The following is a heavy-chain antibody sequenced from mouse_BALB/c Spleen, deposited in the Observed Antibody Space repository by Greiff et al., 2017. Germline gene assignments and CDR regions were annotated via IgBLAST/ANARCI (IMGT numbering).Heavy chain of an antibody. CDR3: APDSSGYGGYYFDY. J-gene: IGHJ2*01. CDR1: GFNIKDYY. D-gene: IGHD3-2*01. Sequence: VQLQQSGAELVRSGASVKLSCTASGFNIKDYYMHWVKQRPEQGLEWIGWIDPENGDTEYAPKFQGKATMTADTSSNTAYLQLSSLTSEDTAVYYCAPDSSGYGGYYFDYWGQGTTLTVSS. V-gene: IGHV14-4*02. CDR2: IDPENGDT.